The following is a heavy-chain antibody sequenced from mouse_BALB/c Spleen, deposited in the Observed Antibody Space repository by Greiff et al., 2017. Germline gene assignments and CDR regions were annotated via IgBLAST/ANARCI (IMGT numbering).Heavy chain of an antibody. V-gene: IGHV3-2*02. CDR2: ISYSGST. Sequence: VQLQQSGPGLVKPSQSLSLTCTVTGYSITSDYAWNWIRQFPGNKLEWMGYISYSGSTSYNPSLKSRISITQDTSKNQFFLQLNSVTTEDTATYYCARNYDYDGWYFDVWGAGTTVTVSS. D-gene: IGHD2-4*01. CDR3: ARNYDYDGWYFDV. CDR1: GYSITSDYA. J-gene: IGHJ1*01.